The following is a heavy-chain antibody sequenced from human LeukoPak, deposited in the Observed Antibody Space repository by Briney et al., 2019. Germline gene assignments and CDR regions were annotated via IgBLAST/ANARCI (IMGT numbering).Heavy chain of an antibody. CDR2: LSGSGGIT. CDR3: AKDGSALWTIARPYYFDY. D-gene: IGHD5-24*01. V-gene: IGHV3-23*01. J-gene: IGHJ4*02. Sequence: GGSLRLSCAASGFTFAGYAMSWVRQAPGKGLEWVSTLSGSGGITYYADSVKGRFTISRDNSKNTLYVQMNSLRAEDTAVYYCAKDGSALWTIARPYYFDYWGQGTLVTVSS. CDR1: GFTFAGYA.